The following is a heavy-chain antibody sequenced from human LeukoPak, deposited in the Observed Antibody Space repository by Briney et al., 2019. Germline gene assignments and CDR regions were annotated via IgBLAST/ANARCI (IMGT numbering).Heavy chain of an antibody. Sequence: GGSLRLSCAASGLTLYNVWMSWVRQAPGKGLEWVGRIKSNIDGGTTDYAAPVNGRFSISRDDSKNTLYLQMNSLKTEDTAIYYSTRGYCSGGGCSGFHNSFDPWGQGTLVTVSS. D-gene: IGHD2-15*01. CDR2: IKSNIDGGTT. V-gene: IGHV3-15*01. CDR3: TRGYCSGGGCSGFHNSFDP. J-gene: IGHJ5*02. CDR1: GLTLYNVW.